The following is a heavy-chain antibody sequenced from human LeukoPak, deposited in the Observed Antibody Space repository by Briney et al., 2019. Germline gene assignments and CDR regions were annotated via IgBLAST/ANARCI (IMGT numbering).Heavy chain of an antibody. CDR2: ISGSGGST. CDR3: AKDRHAPGRYCSSTSCFPFDS. V-gene: IGHV3-23*01. D-gene: IGHD2-2*01. CDR1: GFTFSSYA. Sequence: GGSLRLSCVVSGFTFSSYAMSWVRQAPGKGLEWVSGISGSGGSTYYADSVKGRFTISRDNTKNTLYLQMNSLRAEDTAVYYCAKDRHAPGRYCSSTSCFPFDSWGQGTLVTVPS. J-gene: IGHJ5*01.